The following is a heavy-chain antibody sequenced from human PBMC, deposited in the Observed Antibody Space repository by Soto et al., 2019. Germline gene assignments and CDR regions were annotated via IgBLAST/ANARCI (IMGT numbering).Heavy chain of an antibody. J-gene: IGHJ4*02. V-gene: IGHV3-23*01. CDR3: AILLETLRYFDRLDY. CDR2: ISGSGGST. D-gene: IGHD3-9*01. CDR1: GFTFSSYA. Sequence: GGSLRLSCAASGFTFSSYAMSWVRQAPGKGLEWVSAISGSGGSTYYADSVKGRFTISRDNSKNTLYLQMNSLRAEDTAVYYCAILLETLRYFDRLDYWGQGTLVTVSS.